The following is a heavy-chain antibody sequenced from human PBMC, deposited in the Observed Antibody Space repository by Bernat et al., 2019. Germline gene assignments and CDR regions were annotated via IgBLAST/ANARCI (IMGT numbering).Heavy chain of an antibody. J-gene: IGHJ1*01. D-gene: IGHD2-15*01. Sequence: QVQLQESGPGLVKPSETLSRTCTVSGGSVSSGTYYWSWIRQHPGKGLEWIGYIFSSGSTHYNPSLMGRVTISVDASSNPYSPKVRSVTAADTAVYDGASDDGYSSGGTFCLDFPVRGGGGEIWISFGCVSAE. CDR3: ASDDGYSSGGTFCLDFPVRGGGGEIWISFGCVSAE. V-gene: IGHV4-61*01. CDR1: GGSVSSGTYY. CDR2: IFSSGST.